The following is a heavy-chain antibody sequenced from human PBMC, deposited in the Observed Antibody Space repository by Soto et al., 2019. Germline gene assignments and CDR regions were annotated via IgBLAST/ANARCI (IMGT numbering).Heavy chain of an antibody. J-gene: IGHJ6*02. CDR3: ARGRGYVYGSNFYGMDV. CDR1: RGSFSGFY. Sequence: QVQLQQWGAGLLKPSETLALTCGVYRGSFSGFYWSWIRQTPGKGLEWIGEINHSGTTNYNPSFKNRVSISVDKTTNNFSLKMTSVTAADAAVYYCARGRGYVYGSNFYGMDVCGRGTTVTVSS. CDR2: INHSGTT. V-gene: IGHV4-34*01. D-gene: IGHD5-18*01.